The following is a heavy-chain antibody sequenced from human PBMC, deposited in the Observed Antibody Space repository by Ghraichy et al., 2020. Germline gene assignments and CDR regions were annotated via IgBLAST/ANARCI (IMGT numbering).Heavy chain of an antibody. J-gene: IGHJ6*02. CDR3: TRGGETTSIQGV. Sequence: GGSLRLSCAASGFTFSSYSMNWVRQAPGKGLEWVSSISSSSRFIYYADSVKGRFTLSKDNAKNSLSLQMNSLRAEDTAVYYCTRGGETTSIQGVWGQGTTVTVSS. CDR1: GFTFSSYS. V-gene: IGHV3-21*01. D-gene: IGHD1-7*01. CDR2: ISSSSRFI.